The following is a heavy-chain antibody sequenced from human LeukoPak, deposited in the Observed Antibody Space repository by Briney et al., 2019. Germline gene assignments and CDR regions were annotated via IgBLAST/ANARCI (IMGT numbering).Heavy chain of an antibody. CDR1: GFTFSTSG. CDR3: ARARGVSTGYRPIDY. Sequence: PGGSLRLSCAASGFTFSTSGMHWVRQAPGRGLEWVAVIWYDGSNKHYAESVKGRFSISRDNSKSTLYLQMNSLRAVDTAVYYCARARGVSTGYRPIDYWGQGTLVTVSS. V-gene: IGHV3-33*01. D-gene: IGHD3-22*01. J-gene: IGHJ4*02. CDR2: IWYDGSNK.